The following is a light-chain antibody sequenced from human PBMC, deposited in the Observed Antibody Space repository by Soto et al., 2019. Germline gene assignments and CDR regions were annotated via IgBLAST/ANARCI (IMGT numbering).Light chain of an antibody. CDR3: QQYGRSPPGYT. CDR1: PSVSSSY. CDR2: GAS. J-gene: IGKJ2*01. V-gene: IGKV3-20*01. Sequence: EIVLTQSPGTLSLSPGERATLSCRASPSVSSSYLAWYQQKPGQAPRLLIYGASSSATGIPDRFSGSGSGPDFNLTISRLEPEDFAGYYCQQYGRSPPGYTFGQGTKLEIK.